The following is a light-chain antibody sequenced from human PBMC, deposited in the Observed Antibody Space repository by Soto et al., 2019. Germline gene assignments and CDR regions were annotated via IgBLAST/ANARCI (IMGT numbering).Light chain of an antibody. V-gene: IGKV3-20*01. J-gene: IGKJ1*01. CDR2: GAS. CDR3: QKYGSLTSST. Sequence: EIVLTQSPGTLSLSPGERATLSCRASQSVSSTYLAWYQQKPGQAPRLIIYGASSRATGIPDRFSGSWSGTDFTLTISRLEPEDFAVYYWQKYGSLTSSTFGQGTKVEIK. CDR1: QSVSSTY.